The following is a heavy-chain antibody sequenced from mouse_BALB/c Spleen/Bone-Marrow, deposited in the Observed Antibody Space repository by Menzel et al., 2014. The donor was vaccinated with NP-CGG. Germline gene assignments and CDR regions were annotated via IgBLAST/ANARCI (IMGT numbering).Heavy chain of an antibody. J-gene: IGHJ4*01. Sequence: VKLVESGPGLVAPSLSLSITCTVSGFSLISYGVHWVRQPPGKGLEWLGVIWAGGSTNYNSALMSRLSISKDNSKSQVFLKMNSLQTDDTAMYYCARSSSPYYYAMDYWGQGTSVTVSS. CDR3: ARSSSPYYYAMDY. CDR2: IWAGGST. CDR1: GFSLISYG. V-gene: IGHV2-9*02. D-gene: IGHD1-1*01.